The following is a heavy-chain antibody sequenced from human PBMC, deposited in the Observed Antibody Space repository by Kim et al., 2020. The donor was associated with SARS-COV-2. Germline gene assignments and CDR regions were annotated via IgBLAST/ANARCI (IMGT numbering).Heavy chain of an antibody. J-gene: IGHJ4*02. V-gene: IGHV3-23*01. D-gene: IGHD1-26*01. Sequence: GGSQRLSCAASGFTFSSYAMSWVRQAPGKGLEWVSGLSNGGGPAFYADSVKGRFTISRDNSKNTLYLQMNSLRAEDTAVYYCAKGKYSGSYCCFDYWGQGTLVTVSS. CDR2: LSNGGGPA. CDR3: AKGKYSGSYCCFDY. CDR1: GFTFSSYA.